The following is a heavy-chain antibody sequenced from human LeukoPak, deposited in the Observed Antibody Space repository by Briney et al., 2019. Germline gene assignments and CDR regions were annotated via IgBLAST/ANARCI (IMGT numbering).Heavy chain of an antibody. Sequence: SETLSLTCTVSGGSVSNSLYYWSWIRQPPGKGLEWIGYIYYNGDTNYNPSLKSRVTISVDTSKNQFSLKLSSVTAADTAVYYCARARYYDGSGYRVDYWGQGTLVTVSS. J-gene: IGHJ4*02. D-gene: IGHD3-22*01. V-gene: IGHV4-61*01. CDR2: IYYNGDT. CDR1: GGSVSNSLYY. CDR3: ARARYYDGSGYRVDY.